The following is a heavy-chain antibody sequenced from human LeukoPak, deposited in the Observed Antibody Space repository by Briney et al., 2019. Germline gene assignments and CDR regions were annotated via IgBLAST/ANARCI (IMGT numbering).Heavy chain of an antibody. J-gene: IGHJ6*03. D-gene: IGHD6-13*01. Sequence: GGSLRLSCAASGFTFDDYAMHWVRQAPGKGLEWVSLISWGGGSTYYADSVKGRFTISRDNSKNSLYLQMNSLRAEDTALYYCAKSSEQPLIYMDVWGKGTTVSVSS. CDR3: AKSSEQPLIYMDV. V-gene: IGHV3-43D*04. CDR1: GFTFDDYA. CDR2: ISWGGGST.